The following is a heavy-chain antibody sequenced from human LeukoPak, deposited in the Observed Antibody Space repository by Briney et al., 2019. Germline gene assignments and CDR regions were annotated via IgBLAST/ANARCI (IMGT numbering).Heavy chain of an antibody. D-gene: IGHD6-6*01. V-gene: IGHV3-7*04. CDR2: IKEDGSEK. CDR1: GFTFSTYW. Sequence: GGSLRLSCAASGFTFSTYWMTWVRQAPGKGLEWVANIKEDGSEKSYVDSVKGRFTISRDNAKNSLCLQMNSLRAEDTAVCYCARAGSSSSRDYWGQGTLVTVSS. CDR3: ARAGSSSSRDY. J-gene: IGHJ4*02.